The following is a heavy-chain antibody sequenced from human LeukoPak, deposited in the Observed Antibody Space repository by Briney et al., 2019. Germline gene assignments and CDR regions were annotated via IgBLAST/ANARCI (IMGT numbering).Heavy chain of an antibody. V-gene: IGHV1-2*02. J-gene: IGHJ4*02. CDR2: INPNSGGT. Sequence: VASVKVSCKASGYTFTGYYMHWVRQAPGQGLEWMGWINPNSGGTNYAQKLQGRVTMTTDTSTSTAYMELRSLRSDDTAVYYCARDQDVVVVAATPGDYWGQGTLVTVSS. CDR3: ARDQDVVVVAATPGDY. D-gene: IGHD2-15*01. CDR1: GYTFTGYY.